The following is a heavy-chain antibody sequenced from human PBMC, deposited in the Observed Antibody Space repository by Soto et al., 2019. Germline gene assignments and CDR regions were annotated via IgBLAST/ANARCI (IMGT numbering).Heavy chain of an antibody. D-gene: IGHD3-22*01. CDR1: GYTFTGYY. CDR2: INPNSGGT. Sequence: GASVKVSCKASGYTFTGYYMHWVRQAPGQGLEWMGWINPNSGGTNYAQKFQGRVTMTRDTSISTAYMELSRLRSDDMAVYYCARDRSHYYDSSGYYGYWFDPWGQGTLVTGLL. V-gene: IGHV1-2*02. J-gene: IGHJ5*02. CDR3: ARDRSHYYDSSGYYGYWFDP.